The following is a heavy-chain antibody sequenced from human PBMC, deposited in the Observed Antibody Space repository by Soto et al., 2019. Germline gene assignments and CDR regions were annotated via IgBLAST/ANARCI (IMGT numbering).Heavy chain of an antibody. CDR1: GGSISSTNC. J-gene: IGHJ6*02. Sequence: QQQLQESGPGLVKPSGTLSLTCAVSGGSISSTNCWRWLRHPPGKGLEWIGEIYHSGSTNYNPSLKSRVTISIDNSMIQISLKLSSVTAAGTGGYYCAGVPYATFCCYYGMAVWGQGTTVTVSS. V-gene: IGHV4-4*02. D-gene: IGHD2-15*01. CDR2: IYHSGST. CDR3: AGVPYATFCCYYGMAV.